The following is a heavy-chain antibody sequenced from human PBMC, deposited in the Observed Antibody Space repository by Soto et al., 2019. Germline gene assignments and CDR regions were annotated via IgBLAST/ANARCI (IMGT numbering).Heavy chain of an antibody. D-gene: IGHD3-22*01. V-gene: IGHV1-46*01. CDR1: GYTFTGYY. CDR2: INPSGGST. Sequence: ASVKVSCKASGYTFTGYYIHWVRQAPGQGLEWMGIINPSGGSTSYAQKFQGRVTMTRDTSTSTVHMELSSLRSEDTAVYYCARVGGGYQYYYYYYMDVWGKGTTVTVSS. J-gene: IGHJ6*03. CDR3: ARVGGGYQYYYYYYMDV.